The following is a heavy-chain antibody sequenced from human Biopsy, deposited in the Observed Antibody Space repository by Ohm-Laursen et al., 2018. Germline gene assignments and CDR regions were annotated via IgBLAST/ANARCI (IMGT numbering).Heavy chain of an antibody. CDR1: GYNFRGYH. V-gene: IGHV1-2*02. D-gene: IGHD5/OR15-5a*01. CDR3: AKPSGGVSTIGFDP. J-gene: IGHJ5*02. Sequence: ASVKVSCKTSGYNFRGYHLHWVRLAPGQGLEWMGWINPDTGETRYAPKFQGRLALTRDVSVNTVYLELSSLGSDDTAIYFCAKPSGGVSTIGFDPWGQGTQIIVS. CDR2: INPDTGET.